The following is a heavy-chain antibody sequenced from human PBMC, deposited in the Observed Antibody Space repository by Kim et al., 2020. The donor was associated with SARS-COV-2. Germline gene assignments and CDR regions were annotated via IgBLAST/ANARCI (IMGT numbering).Heavy chain of an antibody. CDR3: ARLPHDSSGYVDC. D-gene: IGHD3-22*01. CDR2: VYHSGST. V-gene: IGHV4-39*01. CDR1: GGSISSSFNY. J-gene: IGHJ4*02. Sequence: ETLSLTCTVSGGSISSSFNYWGWIRQPPGKGLEWIGSVYHSGSTYDSPSLKSRVTVSVDTSKNQFSLKVTSVTAADTAVYFCARLPHDSSGYVDCWGQGILVTVSS.